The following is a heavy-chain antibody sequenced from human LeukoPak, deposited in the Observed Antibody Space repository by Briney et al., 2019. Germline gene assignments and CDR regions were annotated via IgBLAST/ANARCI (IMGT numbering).Heavy chain of an antibody. CDR1: GGSISSYY. V-gene: IGHV4-59*01. Sequence: SKTLSLTCTVSGGSISSYYWGWIRQSPAKGLEWIGWSYHRGSASYNPSLESRVAISVDTSKNQFSLKLTSVTAADTAVYYCARDRELGYWGQGTLVIVSS. J-gene: IGHJ4*02. CDR2: SYHRGSA. D-gene: IGHD1-1*01. CDR3: ARDRELGY.